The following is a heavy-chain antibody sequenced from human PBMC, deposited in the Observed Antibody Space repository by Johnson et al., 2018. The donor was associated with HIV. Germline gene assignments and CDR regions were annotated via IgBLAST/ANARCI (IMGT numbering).Heavy chain of an antibody. CDR3: AKSPAKDHGGNSGALAI. V-gene: IGHV3-66*01. Sequence: VQLVESGGGLVQPGGSLRLSCAASGFTVSNTFMDWVRQAPGKGLEWVSVIYNDDSIYYEDSVKGRFTVSRDNSKNTLYLQMNSLRAEDTAMYYCAKSPAKDHGGNSGALAIWGQGTMVTVSS. J-gene: IGHJ3*02. D-gene: IGHD4-23*01. CDR1: GFTVSNTF. CDR2: IYNDDSI.